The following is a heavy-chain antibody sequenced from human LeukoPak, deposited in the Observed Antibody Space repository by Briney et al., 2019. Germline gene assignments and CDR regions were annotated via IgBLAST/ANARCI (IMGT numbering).Heavy chain of an antibody. D-gene: IGHD6-13*01. Sequence: GGSLRLSCAASGFSFDEYAMHWVRQTPGKGLEWVSGISWNSGSIVYADSVKGRFTISRDNAKDSLYLQMNSLRVEDTALYYCAKDWTSSRWNYSDYWGQGILVTVSS. CDR3: AKDWTSSRWNYSDY. CDR1: GFSFDEYA. V-gene: IGHV3-9*01. J-gene: IGHJ4*02. CDR2: ISWNSGSI.